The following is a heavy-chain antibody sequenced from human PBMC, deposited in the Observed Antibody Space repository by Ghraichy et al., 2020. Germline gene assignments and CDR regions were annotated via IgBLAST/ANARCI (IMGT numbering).Heavy chain of an antibody. J-gene: IGHJ6*02. CDR2: IYYSGST. Sequence: SETLSLTCTVSGGSISSGGYYWSWIRQHPGKGLEWIGYIYYSGSTYYNPSLKSRVTISVDTSKNQFSLKLSSVTAADTAVYYCAREWYSSSVSYYYYYGMDVWGQGTTVTVSS. D-gene: IGHD6-6*01. CDR1: GGSISSGGYY. V-gene: IGHV4-31*03. CDR3: AREWYSSSVSYYYYYGMDV.